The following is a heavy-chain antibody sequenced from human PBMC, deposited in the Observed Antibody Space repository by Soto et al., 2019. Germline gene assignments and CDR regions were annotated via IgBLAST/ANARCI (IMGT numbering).Heavy chain of an antibody. J-gene: IGHJ6*02. CDR1: GYTFTGYY. V-gene: IGHV1-2*04. CDR3: AREYYDILTGYYYGMDV. Sequence: ASVKVSCKASGYTFTGYYMHWVRQAPGQGLEWMGWINPNSGGTNYAQKFQGWVTMTRDTSISTAYMEQSRLKSDDTAVYYCAREYYDILTGYYYGMDVWGQGTTVTVSS. CDR2: INPNSGGT. D-gene: IGHD3-9*01.